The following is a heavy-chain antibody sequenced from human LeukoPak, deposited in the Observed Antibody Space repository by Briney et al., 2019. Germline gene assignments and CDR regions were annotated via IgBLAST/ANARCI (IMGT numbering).Heavy chain of an antibody. D-gene: IGHD1-26*01. Sequence: SVKVSCKTSGYTFTTYAMNWVRQAPGQGLEWLGGIIPIFGTANYAQKFQGRVTITTDESTSTAYMELSSLRSEDTAVYYCACFIVGATTHAADAFDIWGQGTMVTVSS. V-gene: IGHV1-69*05. CDR1: GYTFTTYA. CDR3: ACFIVGATTHAADAFDI. J-gene: IGHJ3*02. CDR2: IIPIFGTA.